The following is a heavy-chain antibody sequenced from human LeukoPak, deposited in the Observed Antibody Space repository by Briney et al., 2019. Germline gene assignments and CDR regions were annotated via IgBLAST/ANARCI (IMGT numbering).Heavy chain of an antibody. D-gene: IGHD3-3*01. CDR2: IWYDGSNK. CDR1: GFTFSNYG. CDR3: ARVGADFDFWSGYYKRGRWFDP. J-gene: IGHJ5*02. Sequence: GGSLRLSCAASGFTFSNYGMHWVRQAPGKGLERVAFIWYDGSNKYYADSVKGRFTISRDNSKNTVYLQMNSLRAEDTAVYYCARVGADFDFWSGYYKRGRWFDPWGQGTLVTVSS. V-gene: IGHV3-30*02.